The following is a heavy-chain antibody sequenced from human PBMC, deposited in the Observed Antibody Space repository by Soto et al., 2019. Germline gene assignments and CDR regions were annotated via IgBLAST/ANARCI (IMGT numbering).Heavy chain of an antibody. J-gene: IGHJ6*02. V-gene: IGHV1-69*12. CDR1: GGSLSNYG. Sequence: QVQLVQSGAEVKKPGSSVKVSCKASGGSLSNYGISWVRQAPGQGLEWMGAIIPVFGTPNYAQKFQDRVTITADESTTTVSMEVRRLTSEATAVYYCARGDATKIVVTTYYAMDVWGQGTTVTVSS. CDR3: ARGDATKIVVTTYYAMDV. CDR2: IIPVFGTP. D-gene: IGHD3-22*01.